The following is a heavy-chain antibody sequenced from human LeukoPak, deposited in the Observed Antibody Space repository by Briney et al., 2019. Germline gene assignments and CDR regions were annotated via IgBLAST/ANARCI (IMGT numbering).Heavy chain of an antibody. D-gene: IGHD3-22*01. CDR2: ISSSSSYI. CDR3: ARDYYDSSGLSAYAFDI. J-gene: IGHJ3*02. Sequence: GGSLRLSCAASGFTFSSYSMNWVRQAPGKGLEWVSSISSSSSYIYYADSVRGRFTISRDNAKNSLYLQMNSLRAEDTAVYYCARDYYDSSGLSAYAFDIWGQGTMVTVSS. V-gene: IGHV3-21*01. CDR1: GFTFSSYS.